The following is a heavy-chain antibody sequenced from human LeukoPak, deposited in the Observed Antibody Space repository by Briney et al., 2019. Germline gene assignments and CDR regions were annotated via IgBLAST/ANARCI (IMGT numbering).Heavy chain of an antibody. CDR1: GYTFRNYG. V-gene: IGHV1-18*01. J-gene: IGHJ4*02. Sequence: ASVEVSCKASGYTFRNYGISWVRQAPGQGLEWMGWISAFNGNTNYAQRLQGRVTLTTDTSTNTAFMELKSLRSDDTAVYYCARDRDYYDSSGLWGQGTLVAVSS. CDR3: ARDRDYYDSSGL. D-gene: IGHD3-22*01. CDR2: ISAFNGNT.